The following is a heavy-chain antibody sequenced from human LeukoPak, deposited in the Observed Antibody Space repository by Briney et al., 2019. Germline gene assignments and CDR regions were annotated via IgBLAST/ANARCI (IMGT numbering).Heavy chain of an antibody. CDR2: ISGTSSAM. CDR1: RFTFNTYA. CDR3: ARAMGEYSPFYFDY. V-gene: IGHV3-48*02. Sequence: GGSLRLSCAASRFTFNTYAMNWVRQAPGKGLEWVSYISGTSSAMYYADSVKGRFTISSDNCKTSLYLQMNRLRDEDTAIYYCARAMGEYSPFYFDYWGQGALVTVSS. J-gene: IGHJ4*02. D-gene: IGHD5-18*01.